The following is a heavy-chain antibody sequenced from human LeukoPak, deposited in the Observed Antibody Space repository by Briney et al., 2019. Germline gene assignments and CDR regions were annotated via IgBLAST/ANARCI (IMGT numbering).Heavy chain of an antibody. D-gene: IGHD6-19*01. V-gene: IGHV1-18*01. CDR1: GYTFTSYG. Sequence: ASVKVSCTASGYTFTSYGISWVRQAPGQGLEWMGWISAYNGNTNYAQKLQGRVTMTTDTSTSTAYMELRSLRSDDTAVYYCARVNGNSSGWADFDYWGQGTLVTVSS. CDR3: ARVNGNSSGWADFDY. CDR2: ISAYNGNT. J-gene: IGHJ4*02.